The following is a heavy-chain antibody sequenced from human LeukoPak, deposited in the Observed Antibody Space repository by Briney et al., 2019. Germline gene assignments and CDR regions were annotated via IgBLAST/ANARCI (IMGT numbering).Heavy chain of an antibody. CDR3: ATASDDYVWGNNR. Sequence: QSGGSLRLSCAASGFTFSSQWMHWVRHAPGKGLVWVSRINSDGSRTNYADSVKGRFTISRDNAKNTLYLQMNSLKAEDTAVYYCATASDDYVWGNNRWGQGTLVTVSS. D-gene: IGHD3-16*02. CDR2: INSDGSRT. V-gene: IGHV3-74*01. CDR1: GFTFSSQW. J-gene: IGHJ4*02.